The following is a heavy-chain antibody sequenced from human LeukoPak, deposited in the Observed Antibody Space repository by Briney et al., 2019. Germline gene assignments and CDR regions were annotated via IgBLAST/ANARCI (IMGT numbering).Heavy chain of an antibody. V-gene: IGHV3-23*01. CDR1: GFTFSTYG. Sequence: GGSLRLSCAASGFTFSTYGMSWVRQAPGKGLEWVSAISGSGDSTYYADSVKGRFTISRDNSKNTLYLQMNSLRAEDTAVYYCARGGGTFDYWGQGTLVTVSS. CDR2: ISGSGDST. CDR3: ARGGGTFDY. J-gene: IGHJ4*02. D-gene: IGHD3-10*01.